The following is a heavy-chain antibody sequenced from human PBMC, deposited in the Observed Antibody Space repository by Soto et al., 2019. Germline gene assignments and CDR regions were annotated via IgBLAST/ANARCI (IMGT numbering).Heavy chain of an antibody. CDR2: INTDGSIT. Sequence: GGSLRLSCAASGLIFSNHKMHWVRQAPGKGLVWVSRINTDGSITDYADSVKGRFTVSRDNPKNTLYLQMNSLRAEDTAVYYCARDTDGLHYWGQGTLVTVSS. CDR1: GLIFSNHK. CDR3: ARDTDGLHY. V-gene: IGHV3-74*01. J-gene: IGHJ4*02.